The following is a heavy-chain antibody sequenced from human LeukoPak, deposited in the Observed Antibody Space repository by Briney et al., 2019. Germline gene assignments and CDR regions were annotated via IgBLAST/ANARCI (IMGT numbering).Heavy chain of an antibody. D-gene: IGHD1-26*01. J-gene: IGHJ6*02. CDR1: GYTLTELS. V-gene: IGHV1-24*01. CDR3: ATGPIVGATTGYYYYYGMDV. CDR2: FDPEDGET. Sequence: GSVKVSCQVSGYTLTELSMHWVRQAPGKGLEWMGGFDPEDGETIYAQKFQGGVTMTEDTSTDTAYMELSSLRSEDTAVYYCATGPIVGATTGYYYYYGMDVWGQGTTVTVSS.